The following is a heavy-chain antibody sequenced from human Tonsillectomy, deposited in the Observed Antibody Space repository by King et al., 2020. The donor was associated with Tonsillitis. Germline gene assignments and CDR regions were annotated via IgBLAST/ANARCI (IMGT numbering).Heavy chain of an antibody. CDR1: GFTFSSYG. J-gene: IGHJ3*02. CDR3: AKVRGGGDCYRDDDAFDM. CDR2: ISYDGSNK. Sequence: VQLVESGGGVVQPGRSLRLSCAASGFTFSSYGMHWVRQAPGKGLEWVAVISYDGSNKYYADSVKGRFTISRDNSKNTLYLQMNSLRADDTAVYYCAKVRGGGDCYRDDDAFDMWGQGTMVIVSS. V-gene: IGHV3-30*18. D-gene: IGHD2-21*02.